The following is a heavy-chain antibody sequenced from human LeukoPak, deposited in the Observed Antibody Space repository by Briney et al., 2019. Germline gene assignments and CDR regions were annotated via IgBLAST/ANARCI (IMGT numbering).Heavy chain of an antibody. Sequence: PGGSLRLSCAASGFTFSSYAMHWVPQAPGKGLEWVAVISYDGSNKYYADSVKGRFTISRDNSKNTLYLQLNSLRAEDTAVYYCARDSTYYYGVGSSGPHYFDNWGQGTLVTVSS. J-gene: IGHJ4*02. CDR2: ISYDGSNK. V-gene: IGHV3-30*04. CDR3: ARDSTYYYGVGSSGPHYFDN. D-gene: IGHD3-10*01. CDR1: GFTFSSYA.